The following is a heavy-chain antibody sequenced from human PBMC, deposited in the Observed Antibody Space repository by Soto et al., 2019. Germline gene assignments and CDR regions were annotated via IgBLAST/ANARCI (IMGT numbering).Heavy chain of an antibody. CDR1: GDYISESNW. CDR3: ATGPTITGTIHCFDP. Sequence: SETLSLTCSVSGDYISESNWWSWLRQSPEKGLEWIGDIYQSGSTNYIPSLKSRVTISLDKSKNQFSLKLTSVTAADTAVYYCATGPTITGTIHCFDPWGQGALVTVSS. CDR2: IYQSGST. J-gene: IGHJ5*02. V-gene: IGHV4-4*02. D-gene: IGHD1-7*01.